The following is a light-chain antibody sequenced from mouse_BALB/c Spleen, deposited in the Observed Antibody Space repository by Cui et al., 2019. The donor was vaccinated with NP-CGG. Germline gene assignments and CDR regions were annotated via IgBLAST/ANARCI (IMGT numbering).Light chain of an antibody. CDR1: TGAVTTINY. CDR3: DLWYSNHWV. Sequence: QAVVTQESALTTSPGETVTLTCRSSTGAVTTINYANWVQEKPDHLFTGLIGGTNNRAPGVPARFSGSLIGDKAAFTITGAQTEDEAIYFCDLWYSNHWVFGGGTKLTVL. J-gene: IGLJ1*01. CDR2: GTN. V-gene: IGLV1*01.